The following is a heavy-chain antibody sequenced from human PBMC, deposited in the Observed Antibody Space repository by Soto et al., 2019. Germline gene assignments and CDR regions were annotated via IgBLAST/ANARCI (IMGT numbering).Heavy chain of an antibody. CDR3: ARSATTTACYNCYYYGLDV. D-gene: IGHD2-2*02. Sequence: GASVKVSCKASGHTFTGYYLHWVRQAPGQGLAWMGWINPHSGATTYAQRFQGRVTMTRDTSINTAYMELNRLTSDDTAVYYCARSATTTACYNCYYYGLDVWGQGTTVTAP. CDR1: GHTFTGYY. CDR2: INPHSGAT. J-gene: IGHJ6*02. V-gene: IGHV1-2*02.